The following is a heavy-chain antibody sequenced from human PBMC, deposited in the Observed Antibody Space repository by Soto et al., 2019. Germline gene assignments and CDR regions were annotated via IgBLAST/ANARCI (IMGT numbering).Heavy chain of an antibody. Sequence: PSETLSLTCTVSGGSISSYCWSWIRQPPGKGLEWIGYIYYSGSTNYNPSLKSRVTISVDTSKNQFSLKLSSVTAADTAVYYCARDLQYSRLFYGMDVWGQGTTVTVSS. CDR2: IYYSGST. CDR3: ARDLQYSRLFYGMDV. D-gene: IGHD6-13*01. V-gene: IGHV4-59*12. J-gene: IGHJ6*02. CDR1: GGSISSYC.